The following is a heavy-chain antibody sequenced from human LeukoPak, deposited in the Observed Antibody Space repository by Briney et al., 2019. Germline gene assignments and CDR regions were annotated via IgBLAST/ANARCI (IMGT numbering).Heavy chain of an antibody. J-gene: IGHJ4*02. CDR3: AREYGSGSYSYQGY. D-gene: IGHD3-10*01. Sequence: ASVKVSCKASGYTFTGYYMHWVRQAPGQGLEWMGWINPNSGGTNYAQKFQGRVTMTRDTSISTAYMELSRLRPDDTAVYYCAREYGSGSYSYQGYWGQGTLVTVSS. V-gene: IGHV1-2*02. CDR1: GYTFTGYY. CDR2: INPNSGGT.